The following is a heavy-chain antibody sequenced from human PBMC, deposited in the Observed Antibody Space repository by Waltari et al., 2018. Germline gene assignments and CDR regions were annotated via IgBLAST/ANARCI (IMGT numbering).Heavy chain of an antibody. CDR1: GLTVSTSF. J-gene: IGHJ4*02. CDR3: ARFYGSGSYFES. V-gene: IGHV3-53*02. CDR2: IYSGGRA. Sequence: EVQLVETGGGLIQPGGSLRLSCAASGLTVSTSFLSWVRQAPGKGLEWVSYIYSGGRAYYIDSVEGRFTISRDNSKNTRYLQMNRLTADDTAVYYCARFYGSGSYFESWGQGALVTVSS. D-gene: IGHD3-10*01.